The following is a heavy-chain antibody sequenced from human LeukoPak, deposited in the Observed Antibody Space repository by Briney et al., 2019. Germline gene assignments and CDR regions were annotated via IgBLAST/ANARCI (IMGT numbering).Heavy chain of an antibody. CDR1: GYTFTSYD. Sequence: ASVKVSCKASGYTFTSYDINWVRQATGQGLEWMGWMNPNSGNTGYAQKFQGRVTMTRNTSISTAYMELSSLRSEDTAVYYCARGSQTIYDSSGYYSYNWFDPWGQGTLVTVSS. J-gene: IGHJ5*02. V-gene: IGHV1-8*01. D-gene: IGHD3-22*01. CDR3: ARGSQTIYDSSGYYSYNWFDP. CDR2: MNPNSGNT.